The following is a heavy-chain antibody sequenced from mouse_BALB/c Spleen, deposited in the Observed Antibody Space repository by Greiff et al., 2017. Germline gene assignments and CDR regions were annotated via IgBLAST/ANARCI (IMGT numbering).Heavy chain of an antibody. CDR3: ASGSTSYWYFDV. D-gene: IGHD5-1*01. Sequence: VQLQQSGAELVKPGASVKLSCTASGFNIKDTYMHWVKQRPEQGLEWIGRIDPANGNTKYDPKFQGKATITADTSSNTAYLQLSSLTSEDTAVYYCASGSTSYWYFDVWGAGTTVTVSS. CDR1: GFNIKDTY. V-gene: IGHV14-3*02. J-gene: IGHJ1*01. CDR2: IDPANGNT.